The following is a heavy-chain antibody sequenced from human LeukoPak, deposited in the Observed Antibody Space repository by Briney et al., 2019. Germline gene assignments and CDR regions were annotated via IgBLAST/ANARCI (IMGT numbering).Heavy chain of an antibody. CDR2: ISGSGGST. J-gene: IGHJ4*02. D-gene: IGHD3-22*01. CDR1: GFTFSSYA. CDR3: AKDRGSDTYYDSSGYFL. V-gene: IGHV3-23*01. Sequence: PGGSLRLSCAASGFTFSSYAMSWVRQAPGKGLEGVSVISGSGGSTYYADSVKGRFTISRDNSKNTLYLQMNSLRAEDTAVYYCAKDRGSDTYYDSSGYFLWGQGTLVTVSS.